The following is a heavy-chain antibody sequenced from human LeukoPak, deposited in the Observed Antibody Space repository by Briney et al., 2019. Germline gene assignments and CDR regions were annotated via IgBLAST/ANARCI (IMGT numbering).Heavy chain of an antibody. D-gene: IGHD3-9*01. CDR1: GGSISSSSYY. V-gene: IGHV4-39*01. Sequence: SETLPLTCTVSGGSISSSSYYWGWIRQPPGKGLEWIGSIYYSGSTYYNPSLKSRVTISVDTSKNQFSLKLSSVTAADTAVYYCARHSLRYFDWLGAFDIWGQGTMVTVSS. CDR2: IYYSGST. CDR3: ARHSLRYFDWLGAFDI. J-gene: IGHJ3*02.